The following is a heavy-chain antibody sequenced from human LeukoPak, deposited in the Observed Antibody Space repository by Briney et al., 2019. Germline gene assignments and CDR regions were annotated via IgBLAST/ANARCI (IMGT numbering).Heavy chain of an antibody. CDR3: ARAPNCSSTSCYTGRYYYYYMDV. CDR1: GGTFSSYT. V-gene: IGHV1-69*02. Sequence: GSSVKVSCKASGGTFSSYTISWERQAPGQGLEWMGRIIPILGIANYAQKFQGRVTITADKSTSTAYMELSSLRSEDTAVYYCARAPNCSSTSCYTGRYYYYYMDVWGKGTTVTVSS. J-gene: IGHJ6*03. D-gene: IGHD2-2*02. CDR2: IIPILGIA.